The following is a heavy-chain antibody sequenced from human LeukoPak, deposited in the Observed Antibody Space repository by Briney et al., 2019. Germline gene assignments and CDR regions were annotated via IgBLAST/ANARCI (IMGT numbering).Heavy chain of an antibody. D-gene: IGHD6-13*01. V-gene: IGHV4-39*01. Sequence: SETLSLTCTVSGGSISDSSYYWAWIRQPPGKGLEWIGSIHYRGTTYYKSSLKSRVTVSVDTAKNQFSLKLSSVTAADTAVYYCATIAAAGKGGVDYWGQGTLVTVSS. CDR2: IHYRGTT. J-gene: IGHJ4*02. CDR3: ATIAAAGKGGVDY. CDR1: GGSISDSSYY.